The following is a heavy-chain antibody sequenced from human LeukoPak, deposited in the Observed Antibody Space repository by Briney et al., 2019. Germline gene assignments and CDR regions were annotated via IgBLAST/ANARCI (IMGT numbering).Heavy chain of an antibody. J-gene: IGHJ5*02. D-gene: IGHD1-26*01. Sequence: GGSLKLSCAASAFTFSGSAIHWVRQSFGKGLEWIGHIDKEKNSYATASAYAVSVEGRSTVSRDDSKNMAFLQMSGLKTEDTALYFCTRDSGTYNWLDPWGQGTLVTVSS. CDR1: AFTFSGSA. CDR2: IDKEKNSYATAS. V-gene: IGHV3-73*01. CDR3: TRDSGTYNWLDP.